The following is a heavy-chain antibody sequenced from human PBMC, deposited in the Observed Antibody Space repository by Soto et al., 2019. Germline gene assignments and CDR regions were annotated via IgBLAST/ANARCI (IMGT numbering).Heavy chain of an antibody. V-gene: IGHV3-7*01. J-gene: IGHJ4*02. Sequence: EVQLVESGGGLVQPGGSLRLSCAASGFTFGSYWMSWVRQAPGKGLEWVANIKQAGSEKYYVDSVKGRFAISRDNAKNSLSLQMNSLRAEDTAVYYCASGSGWVFDHWGQGTLVTVSS. D-gene: IGHD6-19*01. CDR3: ASGSGWVFDH. CDR2: IKQAGSEK. CDR1: GFTFGSYW.